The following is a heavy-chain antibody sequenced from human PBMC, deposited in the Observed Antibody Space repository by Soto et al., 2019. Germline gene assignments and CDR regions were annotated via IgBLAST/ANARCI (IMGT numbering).Heavy chain of an antibody. CDR2: ISGSGGST. CDR1: GFTFSSYA. J-gene: IGHJ4*02. D-gene: IGHD6-13*01. Sequence: GGSLRLSCAASGFTFSSYAMSWVRQAPGKGLEWVSAISGSGGSTYYADSVKGRFIISRDNSKNTLYLQMNSLRAEDTAVYYCAKDLGRQQLYFDYWSQGTLVTVSS. V-gene: IGHV3-23*01. CDR3: AKDLGRQQLYFDY.